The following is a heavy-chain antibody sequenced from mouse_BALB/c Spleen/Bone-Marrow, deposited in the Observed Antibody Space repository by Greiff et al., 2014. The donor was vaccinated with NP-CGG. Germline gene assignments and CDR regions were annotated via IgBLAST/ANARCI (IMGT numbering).Heavy chain of an antibody. V-gene: IGHV1-4*02. D-gene: IGHD3-3*01. CDR2: INPASEFS. CDR3: ARSGTPAWFAY. Sequence: QVHVKQSAAELARPGASVKMSCKASGYTFSRYTIHWIKQRPGQGLKWIGFINPASEFSEYNQKFKDKTTLTADKSSTTAYMQLNSLTSEDSAVYYCARSGTPAWFAYWGQGTLVTVSA. CDR1: GYTFSRYT. J-gene: IGHJ3*01.